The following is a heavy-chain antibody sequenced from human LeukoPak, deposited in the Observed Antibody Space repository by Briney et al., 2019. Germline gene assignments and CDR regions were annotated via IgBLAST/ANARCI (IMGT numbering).Heavy chain of an antibody. D-gene: IGHD3-3*01. CDR1: GFTFSSYG. J-gene: IGHJ3*02. Sequence: PGGSLRLSCAASGFTFSSYGMHWVRQAPGKGLEWVAVIWYDGSNKYYADSVKGRFTTSRDNSKNTLYLQMNSLRAEDTAVYYCARSAPYDFWSGYHDAFDIWGQGTMVTVSS. V-gene: IGHV3-33*08. CDR2: IWYDGSNK. CDR3: ARSAPYDFWSGYHDAFDI.